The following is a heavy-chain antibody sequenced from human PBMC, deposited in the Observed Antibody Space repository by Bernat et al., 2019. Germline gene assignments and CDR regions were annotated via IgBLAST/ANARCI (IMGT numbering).Heavy chain of an antibody. V-gene: IGHV3-7*03. CDR2: IKSDGSAK. J-gene: IGHJ3*01. D-gene: IGHD3-16*01. Sequence: EAQLVQSGAALVQPGGSLRLSCAASGFTFLSHWMCWLRQAPGKGLEWVANIKSDGSAKYYVDSVKGRFTISRDNVNNSLYLQMNSLRADDTAVYYCARDPGWGALDLWGQGTMVTVSS. CDR1: GFTFLSHW. CDR3: ARDPGWGALDL.